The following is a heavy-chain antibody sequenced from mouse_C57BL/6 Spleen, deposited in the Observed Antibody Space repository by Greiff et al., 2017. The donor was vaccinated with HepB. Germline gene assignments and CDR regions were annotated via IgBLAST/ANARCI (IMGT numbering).Heavy chain of an antibody. D-gene: IGHD2-4*01. CDR2: ISSGSSTI. CDR1: GFTFSDYG. J-gene: IGHJ4*01. V-gene: IGHV5-17*01. CDR3: ARPMITTGSYYYAMDY. Sequence: EVKLMESGGGLVKPGGSLKLSCAASGFTFSDYGMHWVRQAPEKGLEWVAYISSGSSTIYYADTVKGRFTISRDNAKNTLFLQMTSLRSEDTAMYYCARPMITTGSYYYAMDYWGQGTSVTVSS.